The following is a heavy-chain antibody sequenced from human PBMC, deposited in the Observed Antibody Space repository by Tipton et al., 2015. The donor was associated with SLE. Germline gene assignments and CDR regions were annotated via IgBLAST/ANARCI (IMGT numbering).Heavy chain of an antibody. J-gene: IGHJ5*02. CDR3: ARDRPWGRWFDP. D-gene: IGHD7-27*01. Sequence: TLSLTCAVSGGSISSGGYSWSWIRQPPGKGLEWIGYIYHSGSTYYNPSLKSRVTISVDTSKNQFSLKLSSVTAADTAVYYCARDRPWGRWFDPWGQGTLVTVSS. V-gene: IGHV4-30-2*05. CDR1: GGSISSGGYS. CDR2: IYHSGST.